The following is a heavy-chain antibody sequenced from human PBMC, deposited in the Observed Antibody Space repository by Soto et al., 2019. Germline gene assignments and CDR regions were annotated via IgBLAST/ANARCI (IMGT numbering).Heavy chain of an antibody. CDR3: ARDTLHSPYYDFWSGYYRRFDY. D-gene: IGHD3-3*01. Sequence: ASVKVSCKASGYTFTSYGISWVRQAPGQGLEWMGWISAYNGNTNYAQKLQGRVTMTTDTSTSTAYMELRSLRSDDTAVYYCARDTLHSPYYDFWSGYYRRFDYWGQGTLVTVSS. V-gene: IGHV1-18*01. CDR1: GYTFTSYG. J-gene: IGHJ4*02. CDR2: ISAYNGNT.